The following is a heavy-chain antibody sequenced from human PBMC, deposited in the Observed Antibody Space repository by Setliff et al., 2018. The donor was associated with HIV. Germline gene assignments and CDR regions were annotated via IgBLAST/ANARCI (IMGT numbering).Heavy chain of an antibody. V-gene: IGHV1-18*01. CDR1: GYTFTAYG. Sequence: ASVKVSCKPSGYTFTAYGLSWVRQAPGQGLEWMGWIATYSDETSYAQNLQGRVTMTTDTSTSTVYMELSSLRSEDTAVYYCARAVASRNIRGEYSFDYWGQGTLVTVSS. J-gene: IGHJ4*02. CDR2: IATYSDET. D-gene: IGHD3-16*01. CDR3: ARAVASRNIRGEYSFDY.